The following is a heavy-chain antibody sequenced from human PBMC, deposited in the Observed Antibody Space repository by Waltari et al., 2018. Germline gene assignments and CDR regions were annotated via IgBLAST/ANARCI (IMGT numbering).Heavy chain of an antibody. CDR1: GYTFTSYG. Sequence: QVQLVQSGAEVKKPGASVKVSCKASGYTFTSYGISWVRQAPGQGLEWMGWISAYNGNTNYAQKLQGRVTMTTDTSTSTAYMELRSLRSDDTAVYYCARDRFRSAEYSSGWTQGLGDYWGQGTLVTVSS. V-gene: IGHV1-18*01. J-gene: IGHJ4*02. CDR3: ARDRFRSAEYSSGWTQGLGDY. CDR2: ISAYNGNT. D-gene: IGHD6-19*01.